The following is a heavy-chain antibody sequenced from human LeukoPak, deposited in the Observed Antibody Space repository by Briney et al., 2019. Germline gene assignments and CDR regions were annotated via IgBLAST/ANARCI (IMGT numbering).Heavy chain of an antibody. CDR3: ARGLRNHYYYDYMDV. V-gene: IGHV1-69*01. CDR1: GGTFSSYA. J-gene: IGHJ6*03. D-gene: IGHD1-14*01. CDR2: IIPIFGTA. Sequence: SVKVSCKASGGTFSSYAISWVRQAPGHRLEWMGGIIPIFGTANYAQKFQGRVTITADESTSTAYMELSSLRSEDTAVYYCARGLRNHYYYDYMDVWGKGTTVTVSS.